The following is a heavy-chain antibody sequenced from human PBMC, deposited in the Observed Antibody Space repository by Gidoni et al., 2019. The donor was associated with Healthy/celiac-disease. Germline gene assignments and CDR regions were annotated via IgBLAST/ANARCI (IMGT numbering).Heavy chain of an antibody. CDR2: ISSSSSTI. Sequence: EMQLVESGGGLVQPGGSLRLSCAAYGFTFSSYSMNWVRQAPGKGLEWVSYISSSSSTIYYAYSVKGRFTISRDNAKNSLYLQMNSLRDEDTAVYYCARPRGPSAYGDTMSFFGWGQGTLVTVSS. CDR1: GFTFSSYS. V-gene: IGHV3-48*02. CDR3: ARPRGPSAYGDTMSFFG. D-gene: IGHD4-17*01. J-gene: IGHJ4*02.